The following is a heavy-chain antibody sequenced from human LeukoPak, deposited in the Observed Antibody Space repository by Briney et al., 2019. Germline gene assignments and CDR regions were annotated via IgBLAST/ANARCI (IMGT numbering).Heavy chain of an antibody. CDR1: GGTFSSYA. CDR3: ASCTSCYTYYYYGMDV. J-gene: IGHJ6*02. V-gene: IGHV1-69*04. Sequence: ASVKVSCKASGGTFSSYAISWVRQAPGQGLEWMGRIIPILGIANYAQKFQGRVTITADKSTSTAYMELSSLRSEDTAVYYCASCTSCYTYYYYGMDVWGQGTMVTVSS. D-gene: IGHD2-2*02. CDR2: IIPILGIA.